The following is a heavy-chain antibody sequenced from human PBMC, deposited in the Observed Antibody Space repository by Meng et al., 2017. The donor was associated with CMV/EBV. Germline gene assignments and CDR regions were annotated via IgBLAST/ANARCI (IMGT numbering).Heavy chain of an antibody. Sequence: GESLKISCAASGFTFSRYAMSWVRPAPGQGLEWVSAISGSGCSTYYADSVKGRFTISRDNSKNTLYLQMNSLRAEDTAVYYCAKALRGTRDLNDYWGQGTLVTVSS. V-gene: IGHV3-23*01. CDR3: AKALRGTRDLNDY. CDR2: ISGSGCST. D-gene: IGHD1-7*01. CDR1: GFTFSRYA. J-gene: IGHJ4*02.